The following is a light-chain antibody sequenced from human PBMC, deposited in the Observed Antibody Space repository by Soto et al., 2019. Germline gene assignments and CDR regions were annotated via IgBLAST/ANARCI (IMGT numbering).Light chain of an antibody. V-gene: IGLV1-51*02. J-gene: IGLJ2*01. CDR3: GTWDSSLSAGV. Sequence: QSVLTQPPSVSAAPGQKVTSSGSGSSSNIGNNYVSWYQQLPGKAPKLLIYANNKRPSGIPDRFSGSKSGTSAILGITGLQTGDEADYYCGTWDSSLSAGVFGGGTTLTVL. CDR1: SSNIGNNY. CDR2: ANN.